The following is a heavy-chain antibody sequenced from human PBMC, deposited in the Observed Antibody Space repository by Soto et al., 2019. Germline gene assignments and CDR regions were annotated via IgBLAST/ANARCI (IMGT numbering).Heavy chain of an antibody. J-gene: IGHJ4*02. CDR1: GGTFSTYA. D-gene: IGHD6-19*01. Sequence: QVQLVQSGAEVKQPGSSVKVSCKTSGGTFSTYAIYWVRQAPGQGLEWMAAIIPLFGTADYAQKFQGRVTITADESTSTAYMELSSLRSEDTAVYYCARPKGSYSSGYYYFDYWGQGTLVTVSS. V-gene: IGHV1-69*01. CDR2: IIPLFGTA. CDR3: ARPKGSYSSGYYYFDY.